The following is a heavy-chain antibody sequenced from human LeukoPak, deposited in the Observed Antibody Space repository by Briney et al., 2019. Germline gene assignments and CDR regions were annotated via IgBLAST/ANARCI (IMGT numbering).Heavy chain of an antibody. V-gene: IGHV3-7*01. Sequence: GPLRLSCAASGITLSVYWMSWVRQAPGKGLEWVANIKQDGSEKYYRDSVQGRFTISRDNAKNSLYLQMNSLRAEDTAVYYCARSGSGYFDYWGQGSLVTVSS. CDR3: ARSGSGYFDY. CDR2: IKQDGSEK. J-gene: IGHJ4*02. CDR1: GITLSVYW.